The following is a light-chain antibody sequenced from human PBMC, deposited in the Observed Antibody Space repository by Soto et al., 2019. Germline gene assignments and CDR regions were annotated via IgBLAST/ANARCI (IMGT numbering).Light chain of an antibody. V-gene: IGKV1-9*01. CDR1: EGISSY. Sequence: DIQLTQSPSFLSTSVGDRVTITCRASEGISSYLAWYQQKPGKAPKLLIYGASTLQSGVPSRFSGSGSGTEFTLTISSLQPEDFATYYCQQLNSYPITFGPGTKVDI. J-gene: IGKJ3*01. CDR2: GAS. CDR3: QQLNSYPIT.